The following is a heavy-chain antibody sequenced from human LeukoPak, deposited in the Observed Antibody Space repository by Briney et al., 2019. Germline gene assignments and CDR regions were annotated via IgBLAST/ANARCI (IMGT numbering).Heavy chain of an antibody. J-gene: IGHJ1*01. CDR3: ARVFSNYANTAEYFQH. D-gene: IGHD4-11*01. Sequence: ASVKVSCKASGYTFSAFYIHWVRQAPGRGLERMGWINPNSGGTNYAQKFQGRVTMTRDKSSNTAYMELSSLTSDDTAVFYCARVFSNYANTAEYFQHWGQGTLVTVSS. CDR1: GYTFSAFY. CDR2: INPNSGGT. V-gene: IGHV1-2*02.